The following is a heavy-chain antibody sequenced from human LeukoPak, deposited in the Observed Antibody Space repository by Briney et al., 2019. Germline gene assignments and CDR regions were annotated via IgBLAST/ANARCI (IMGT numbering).Heavy chain of an antibody. V-gene: IGHV3-23*01. J-gene: IGHJ4*02. CDR2: IFGSGGSA. CDR3: GKTTVGYSSGRYPGWPVDY. CDR1: GFTFNSYA. D-gene: IGHD2-15*01. Sequence: GGSLRLSCVASGFTFNSYAMYWVRQAPGKGLEWISGIFGSGGSAHYADSVKGRFTISRDNSKDTVYLQLDSLRVEDTAVYYCGKTTVGYSSGRYPGWPVDYWGQGALVTVSS.